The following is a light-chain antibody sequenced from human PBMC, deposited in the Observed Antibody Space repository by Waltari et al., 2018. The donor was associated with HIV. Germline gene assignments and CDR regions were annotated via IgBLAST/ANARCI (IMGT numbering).Light chain of an antibody. V-gene: IGKV3-20*01. Sequence: EIVLTQSPGTLSLSPGERATLSCRASQSVDSSFLGWYQQKPGQAPRLLIFGASSRATGTPDRFSGSGSGTDFTLTISSLQAEDVAVYFCQQYYSLPLTFGGGTKVEI. J-gene: IGKJ4*01. CDR2: GAS. CDR3: QQYYSLPLT. CDR1: QSVDSSF.